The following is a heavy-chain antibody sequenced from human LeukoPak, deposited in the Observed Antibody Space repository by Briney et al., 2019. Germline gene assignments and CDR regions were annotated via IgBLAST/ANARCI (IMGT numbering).Heavy chain of an antibody. Sequence: GGSLRLPCTASGFTYSSYWMSWVPQAPGKGLEGVANINQDGSEKYSVDSVKGRFTISRDNAKNSLYLQMNSLRAEDTAVYYCAREYYSDSIGSDYWGQGTLVTVSS. CDR2: INQDGSEK. CDR1: GFTYSSYW. V-gene: IGHV3-7*05. D-gene: IGHD3-22*01. CDR3: AREYYSDSIGSDY. J-gene: IGHJ4*02.